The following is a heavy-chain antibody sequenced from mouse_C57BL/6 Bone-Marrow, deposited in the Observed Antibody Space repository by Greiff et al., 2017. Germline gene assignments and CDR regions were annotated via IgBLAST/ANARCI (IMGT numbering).Heavy chain of an antibody. V-gene: IGHV5-6*01. D-gene: IGHD1-1*01. J-gene: IGHJ2*01. CDR2: ISSGGSYT. CDR3: ARRGYYGHFDY. CDR1: GFTFSSYG. Sequence: EVQLVESGGDLVKPGGSLKLSCAASGFTFSSYGMSWVRQTPDKRLEWVATISSGGSYTYYPDSVTGRFTISSDNAKNTLYLQRSSLKSEDTAMYYCARRGYYGHFDYWGQGTTLTVSS.